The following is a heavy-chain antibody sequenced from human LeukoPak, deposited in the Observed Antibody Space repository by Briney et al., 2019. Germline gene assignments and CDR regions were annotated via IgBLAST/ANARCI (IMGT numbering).Heavy chain of an antibody. CDR1: GGSISSYY. D-gene: IGHD3-22*01. Sequence: SETLSLTCTVSGGSISSYYWSWIRQPPGKGLEWIGYIYYSGSTNYNPSIKSRVTISVDTSKNQFSLKLSSVTAADTAVYYCASSQRWGYDSSGYSRRDAFDIWGQGTMVTVSS. CDR2: IYYSGST. V-gene: IGHV4-59*01. J-gene: IGHJ3*02. CDR3: ASSQRWGYDSSGYSRRDAFDI.